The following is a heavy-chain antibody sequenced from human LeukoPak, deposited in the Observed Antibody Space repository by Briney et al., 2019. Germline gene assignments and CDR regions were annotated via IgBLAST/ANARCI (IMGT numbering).Heavy chain of an antibody. V-gene: IGHV1-18*01. Sequence: ASVKVSCKASGYDFTSVGITWVRRAPGQGLEWMGWISPYNGNTRYAQKFQGRVAMTTDTSTSTAYMELRSLRSGDTAVYYCARVRDYYDSSVYLSNFDYWGQGTLVTVSS. CDR1: GYDFTSVG. J-gene: IGHJ4*02. D-gene: IGHD3-22*01. CDR3: ARVRDYYDSSVYLSNFDY. CDR2: ISPYNGNT.